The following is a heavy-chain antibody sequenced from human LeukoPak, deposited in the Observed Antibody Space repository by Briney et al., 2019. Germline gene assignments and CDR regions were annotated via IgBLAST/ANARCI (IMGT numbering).Heavy chain of an antibody. CDR1: GFTFSSYS. V-gene: IGHV3-21*01. J-gene: IGHJ4*02. CDR3: ARDETGTTSDY. CDR2: ISSCSSYI. Sequence: GGSLRLSCAASGFTFSSYSMNWVRQAPGKGLEWVSSISSCSSYIYYADSVKGRFTISRDNAKNSLYLQMNSLRAEDTAVYYCARDETGTTSDYWGQGTLVTVSS. D-gene: IGHD1-1*01.